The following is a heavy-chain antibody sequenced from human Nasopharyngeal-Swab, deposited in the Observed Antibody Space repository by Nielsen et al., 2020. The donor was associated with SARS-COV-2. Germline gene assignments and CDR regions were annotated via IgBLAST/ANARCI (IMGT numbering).Heavy chain of an antibody. J-gene: IGHJ4*02. V-gene: IGHV3-30*05. Sequence: GESLKISCTASGFTFNSHGMHWVRQAPDKGLQWVAFISYDGSNKYYADSVKGRFTISRDNSKNTLYLQMNSLRAEDTAVYYCARDLGSYFDYWGQGTLVTVSS. CDR3: ARDLGSYFDY. D-gene: IGHD1-26*01. CDR1: GFTFNSHG. CDR2: ISYDGSNK.